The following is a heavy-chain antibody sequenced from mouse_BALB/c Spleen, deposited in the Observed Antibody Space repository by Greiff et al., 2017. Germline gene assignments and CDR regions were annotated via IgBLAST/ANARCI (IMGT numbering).Heavy chain of an antibody. CDR3: ARGVLRTYWYFDV. J-gene: IGHJ1*01. D-gene: IGHD1-1*01. V-gene: IGHV1-54*01. CDR1: GYAFTNYL. CDR2: INPGSGGT. Sequence: VQRVESGAELVRPGTSVKVSCKASGYAFTNYLIEWVKQRPGQGLEWIGVINPGSGGTNYNEKFKGKATLTADKSSSTAYMQLSSLTSDDSAVYFCARGVLRTYWYFDVWGAGTTVTVSS.